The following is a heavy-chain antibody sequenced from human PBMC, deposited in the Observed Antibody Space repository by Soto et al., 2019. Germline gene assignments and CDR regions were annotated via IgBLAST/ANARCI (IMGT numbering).Heavy chain of an antibody. D-gene: IGHD3-22*01. CDR3: ARYYYDSKTFDY. J-gene: IGHJ4*02. CDR1: GYTFTRYG. V-gene: IGHV1-18*01. Sequence: GYTFTRYGISWVRQAPGQGLEWMGWISVHNGNTKYAQKLQGRVTMTTDTSTSTAYMELRSLRSDDTAAYYCARYYYDSKTFDYWGQGTLVTVSS. CDR2: ISVHNGNT.